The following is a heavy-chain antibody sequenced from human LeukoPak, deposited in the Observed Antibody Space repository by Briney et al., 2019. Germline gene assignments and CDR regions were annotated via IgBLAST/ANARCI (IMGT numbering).Heavy chain of an antibody. Sequence: GGSLRLSCAASGFTFSSYAMSWVRQTPGKGLEWVSAISSSGGATYYADSVKGRFTISRDNSKNTLCLQMNSLRAEDTAVYYCARRLDFWSAYYHPDFDYWGQGTLVTVSS. CDR3: ARRLDFWSAYYHPDFDY. CDR2: ISSSGGAT. J-gene: IGHJ4*02. CDR1: GFTFSSYA. D-gene: IGHD3-3*01. V-gene: IGHV3-23*01.